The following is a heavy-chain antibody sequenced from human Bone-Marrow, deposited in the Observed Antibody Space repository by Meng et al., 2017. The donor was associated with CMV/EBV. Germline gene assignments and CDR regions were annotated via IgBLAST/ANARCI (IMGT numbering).Heavy chain of an antibody. V-gene: IGHV1-18*01. CDR2: ISAYNGRT. CDR3: ARDGGLAGYNWFDP. J-gene: IGHJ5*02. Sequence: ASVKVSCKASGYTFTSYGITWVRQAPGQGLEWMGWISAYNGRTHYAKEFQGRVTITTDESTSTAYMELSSLRSEDTAVYYCARDGGLAGYNWFDPWGQGTLVTVSS. D-gene: IGHD2-15*01. CDR1: GYTFTSYG.